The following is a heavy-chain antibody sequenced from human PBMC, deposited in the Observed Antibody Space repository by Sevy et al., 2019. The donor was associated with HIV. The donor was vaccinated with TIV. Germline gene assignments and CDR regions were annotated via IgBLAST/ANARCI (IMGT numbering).Heavy chain of an antibody. J-gene: IGHJ4*02. CDR2: ISTYNDDT. Sequence: ASVKVSCKASGYTFTIHGISWVRQAPGQGLEWVGWISTYNDDTKYAQKVQGRVTMTTDTSTTTVFMELRSLRSDDTAIYYCARDLPPLDYYGSGSYYTSDYWGQGTLVTVSS. D-gene: IGHD3-10*01. V-gene: IGHV1-18*01. CDR3: ARDLPPLDYYGSGSYYTSDY. CDR1: GYTFTIHG.